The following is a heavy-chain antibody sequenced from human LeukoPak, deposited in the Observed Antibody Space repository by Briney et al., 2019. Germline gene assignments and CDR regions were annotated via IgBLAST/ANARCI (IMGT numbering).Heavy chain of an antibody. CDR1: GGSISSSSYY. D-gene: IGHD3-3*01. CDR2: IYYSGST. V-gene: IGHV4-39*01. CDR3: ARLRNDFWSGYPDY. J-gene: IGHJ4*02. Sequence: SETLSLTCTVSGGSISSSSYYWGWIRQPPGKGLEWIGSIYYSGSTYYNPSLKSRVTISVDTSKNQFSLKLSSVTAADTAVYYCARLRNDFWSGYPDYWGQGTLVTVSS.